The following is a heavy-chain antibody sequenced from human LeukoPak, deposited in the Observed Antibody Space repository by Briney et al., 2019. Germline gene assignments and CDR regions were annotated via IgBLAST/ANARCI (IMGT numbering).Heavy chain of an antibody. CDR1: GYTFTSYY. Sequence: PGASVKVSCKASGYTFTSYYMHWVRQAPGQGLEWMGIINPSGGSTSYAQKFQGRVTVTADTSTDTAYMELSSLRSEDTAVYYCATSYTTGNDYWGQGTLVTVSS. D-gene: IGHD3-16*01. CDR3: ATSYTTGNDY. V-gene: IGHV1-46*01. J-gene: IGHJ4*02. CDR2: INPSGGST.